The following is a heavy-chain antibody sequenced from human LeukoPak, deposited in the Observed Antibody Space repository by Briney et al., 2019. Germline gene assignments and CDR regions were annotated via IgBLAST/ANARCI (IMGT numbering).Heavy chain of an antibody. Sequence: PSETLSLTCTVSGYSISSGYYWGWIRQPPGKGLEWIGSIYHSGSTYYNPSLKSRVTISVDTSKNQFSLKLTSVTAADTAVYYCARGTCSGGSCYRFGYWGQGSLVTVSS. CDR2: IYHSGST. D-gene: IGHD2-15*01. CDR3: ARGTCSGGSCYRFGY. J-gene: IGHJ4*02. CDR1: GYSISSGYY. V-gene: IGHV4-38-2*02.